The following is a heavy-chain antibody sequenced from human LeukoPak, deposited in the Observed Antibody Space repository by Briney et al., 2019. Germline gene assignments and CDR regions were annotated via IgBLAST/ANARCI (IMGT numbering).Heavy chain of an antibody. D-gene: IGHD3-22*01. CDR2: ISAYNGNT. CDR1: GYTFTSYD. CDR3: ASLPGRNYYDSSGYYEPAFDI. J-gene: IGHJ3*02. V-gene: IGHV1-18*01. Sequence: ASVKVSCKASGYTFTSYDISWVRQAPGQGLEWMGWISAYNGNTNYAQKLQGRVTMTTDTSTSTAYMELRSLRSDDTAVYYCASLPGRNYYDSSGYYEPAFDIWGQGTMVTVSS.